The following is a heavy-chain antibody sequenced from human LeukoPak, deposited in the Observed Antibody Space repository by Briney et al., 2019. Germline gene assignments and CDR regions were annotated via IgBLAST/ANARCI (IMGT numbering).Heavy chain of an antibody. D-gene: IGHD3-9*01. Sequence: PSETLSLTCTVSGGSISSGRYYWGWVRQPPGKGLEWLGSIYYSGDTYYNPSLRSRVTISVDRSNNQFSLRLSSLTAADTAVYYCARQVEGVTGYRAPFDYWGQGTLGTVS. V-gene: IGHV4-39*01. CDR2: IYYSGDT. CDR3: ARQVEGVTGYRAPFDY. J-gene: IGHJ4*02. CDR1: GGSISSGRYY.